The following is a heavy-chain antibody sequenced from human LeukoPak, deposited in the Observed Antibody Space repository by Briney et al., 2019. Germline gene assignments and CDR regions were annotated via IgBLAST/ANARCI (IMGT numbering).Heavy chain of an antibody. CDR3: ARDLFLMVRGVITVGY. J-gene: IGHJ4*02. Sequence: VASVKVSCKASGYTFTSYGISWVRQAPGQGLEWMGWISAYNGNTNYAQKLQGRATMTTDTSTSTAYMELWSLRSDDTAVYYCARDLFLMVRGVITVGYWGQGTLVTVSS. D-gene: IGHD3-10*01. V-gene: IGHV1-18*01. CDR2: ISAYNGNT. CDR1: GYTFTSYG.